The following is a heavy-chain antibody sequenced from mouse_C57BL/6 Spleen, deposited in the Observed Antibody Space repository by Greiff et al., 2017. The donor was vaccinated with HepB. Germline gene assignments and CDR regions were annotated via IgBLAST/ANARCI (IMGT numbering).Heavy chain of an antibody. D-gene: IGHD2-1*01. CDR2: INPNNGGT. V-gene: IGHV1-26*01. CDR1: GYTFTDYY. J-gene: IGHJ3*01. Sequence: EVKVVESGPELVKPGASVKISCKASGYTFTDYYMNWVKQSHGKSLEWIGDINPNNGGTSYNQKFKGKATLTVDKSSSTAYMELRSLTSEDSAVYYCARDYGNLFAYWGQGTLVTVSA. CDR3: ARDYGNLFAY.